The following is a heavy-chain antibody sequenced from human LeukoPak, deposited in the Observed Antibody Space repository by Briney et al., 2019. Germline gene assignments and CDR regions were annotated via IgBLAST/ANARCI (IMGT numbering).Heavy chain of an antibody. D-gene: IGHD3-3*01. CDR2: IIPILGIA. CDR1: GGTFSSYA. V-gene: IGHV1-69*04. J-gene: IGHJ5*02. CDR3: ASTPVWSGHYLNNWFDP. Sequence: GASVKVSCKASGGTFSSYAISWVRQAPGQGLEWMGRIIPILGIANYAQKFQGRVTITADKSTSTAYMELSSLRSEDTAVYYCASTPVWSGHYLNNWFDPWGQGTLVTVSS.